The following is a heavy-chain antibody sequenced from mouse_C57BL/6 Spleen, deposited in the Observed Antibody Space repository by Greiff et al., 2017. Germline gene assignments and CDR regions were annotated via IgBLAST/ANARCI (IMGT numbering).Heavy chain of an antibody. J-gene: IGHJ4*01. V-gene: IGHV1-80*01. CDR3: ARSDDGNYDYAMDY. CDR1: GYAFSSYW. Sequence: QVQLQQSGAELVKPGASVKISCKASGYAFSSYWMNWVKQRPGKGLEWIGQIYPGDGDTNYNGTFKGKATLTADKSSSTAYMQLSSLTSEDSAVYFCARSDDGNYDYAMDYWGQGTSVTVSS. CDR2: IYPGDGDT. D-gene: IGHD2-1*01.